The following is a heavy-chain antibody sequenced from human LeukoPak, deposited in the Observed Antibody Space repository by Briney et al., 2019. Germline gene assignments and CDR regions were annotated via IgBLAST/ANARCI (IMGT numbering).Heavy chain of an antibody. V-gene: IGHV3-30*18. J-gene: IGHJ3*02. Sequence: GGSLRLSCAASGFTFSSYGMHWVRQAPGKGLEWVAVISYDGSNKCYADSVKGRFTISRDNSKNTQYLQMNSLRAEDTAVYYCAKDLVPIFYYGSGSYPDAFDIWGQGTMVTVSS. CDR2: ISYDGSNK. CDR3: AKDLVPIFYYGSGSYPDAFDI. CDR1: GFTFSSYG. D-gene: IGHD3-10*01.